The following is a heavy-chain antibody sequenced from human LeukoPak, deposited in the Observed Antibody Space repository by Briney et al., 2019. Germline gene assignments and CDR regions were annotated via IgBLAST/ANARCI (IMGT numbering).Heavy chain of an antibody. CDR2: ISGSGGST. J-gene: IGHJ6*03. Sequence: GGSLRLSCAASGCTFLSYAMSWVRQAPGKGLEWVSAISGSGGSTYYADSVKGRFTISRDNSKNTLYLQMNSLRAEDTAVYYCAKGEMAPYYYMDVWGKGTTVTVSS. D-gene: IGHD5-24*01. V-gene: IGHV3-23*01. CDR3: AKGEMAPYYYMDV. CDR1: GCTFLSYA.